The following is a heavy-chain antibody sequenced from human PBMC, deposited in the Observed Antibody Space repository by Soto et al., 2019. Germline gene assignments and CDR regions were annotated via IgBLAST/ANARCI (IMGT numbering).Heavy chain of an antibody. V-gene: IGHV1-18*01. Sequence: QVQLVQSGAGVRKPGASVKVSCKASGYTFSTSGMSWLRQAPGQGLEWMGWISTYNGDTNDAPKFQDRVTMTSDTSTSTVYMELRSLRSDDTAVYYCARAGAAPYYYYGMDVWGQGTRVTVSS. CDR2: ISTYNGDT. CDR3: ARAGAAPYYYYGMDV. CDR1: GYTFSTSG. J-gene: IGHJ6*02. D-gene: IGHD2-15*01.